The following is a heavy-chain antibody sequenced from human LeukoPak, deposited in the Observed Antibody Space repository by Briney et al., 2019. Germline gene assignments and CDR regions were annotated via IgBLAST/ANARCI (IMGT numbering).Heavy chain of an antibody. J-gene: IGHJ5*02. CDR3: AGLGSRHGYNWGDL. CDR1: RYSFSNLW. Sequence: GESLKISCTDSRYSFSNLWIAWMRQMPGKGLEWMGIIFPSDSNGDSNNRYSPSFEGQVPFSADMSISTAYLQWSSLKASDTAMFYCAGLGSRHGYNWGDLWGQGTLVSVSS. CDR2: IFPSDSNGDSNN. D-gene: IGHD5-24*01. V-gene: IGHV5-51*01.